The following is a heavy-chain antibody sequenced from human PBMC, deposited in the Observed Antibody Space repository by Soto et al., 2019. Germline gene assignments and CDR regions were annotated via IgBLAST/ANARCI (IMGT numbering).Heavy chain of an antibody. CDR3: ARDWYDSSGYLSTPLDY. CDR1: VGTFSSYA. V-gene: IGHV1-69*13. D-gene: IGHD3-22*01. CDR2: IIPIFGTA. J-gene: IGHJ4*02. Sequence: GPSVTVSCKASVGTFSSYAISWVRQAPGQGLEWMGGIIPIFGTANYAQKFQGRVTITADESTSTAYMELSSLRSEDTAVYYCARDWYDSSGYLSTPLDYWGQGTLVTVSS.